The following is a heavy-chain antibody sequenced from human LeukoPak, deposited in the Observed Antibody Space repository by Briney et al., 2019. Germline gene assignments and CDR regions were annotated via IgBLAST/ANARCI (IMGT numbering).Heavy chain of an antibody. Sequence: GGSLRLSCAASGFTVSNNYMSWVRQAPGKGLEWVSVIYSGGSTNYADSVKGRFTISRDNSKNTLYLQMNNLRAEDTAVYYCAREGVVGALYFDYWGQGTLVTVSS. D-gene: IGHD1-26*01. CDR2: IYSGGST. CDR3: AREGVVGALYFDY. J-gene: IGHJ4*02. CDR1: GFTVSNNY. V-gene: IGHV3-66*01.